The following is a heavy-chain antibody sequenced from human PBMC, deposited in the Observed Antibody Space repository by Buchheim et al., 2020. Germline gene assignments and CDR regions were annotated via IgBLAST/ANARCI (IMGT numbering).Heavy chain of an antibody. V-gene: IGHV4-34*01. CDR3: ARGRIVVVPAAPHAGKYYYYYYYMDV. D-gene: IGHD2-2*01. CDR1: GGSFSGYY. Sequence: QVQLQQWGAGLLKPSETLSLTCAVYGGSFSGYYWSWIRQPPGKGLEWIGSIYYGGSTYYNPSLKSRVTISVDTSKNQFSLKLSSVTAADTAVYYCARGRIVVVPAAPHAGKYYYYYYYMDVWGKGTT. J-gene: IGHJ6*03. CDR2: IYYGGST.